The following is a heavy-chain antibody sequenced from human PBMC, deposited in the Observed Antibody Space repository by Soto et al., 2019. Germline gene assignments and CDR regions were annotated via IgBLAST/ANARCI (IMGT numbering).Heavy chain of an antibody. D-gene: IGHD2-15*01. J-gene: IGHJ5*02. V-gene: IGHV3-23*01. CDR2: ITTSDDIT. CDR1: GFIFKDFA. CDR3: TKGDSSGYFDPSAGYSTPDH. Sequence: EVQLFESGGGLVEPGESLRLSCAASGFIFKDFAMSWFRQAPGKGLEWVSTITTSDDITYSADSVTGRFTISRDNSANTLFLQMSSLRGDDTATYYCTKGDSSGYFDPSAGYSTPDHWGQGTLFTVSS.